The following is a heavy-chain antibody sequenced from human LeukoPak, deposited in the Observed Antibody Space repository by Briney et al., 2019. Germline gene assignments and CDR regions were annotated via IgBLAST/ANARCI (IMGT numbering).Heavy chain of an antibody. V-gene: IGHV4-34*01. Sequence: PSQTLSLTCAVYGGSFSGYYWSWIRQPPGKGLEWIGEINHSGSTNYNPSLKSRVTISVDTSKNQFSLKLSSVTAADTAVYYCAREYRMATITPWGQGTLVTVSS. CDR2: INHSGST. CDR1: GGSFSGYY. J-gene: IGHJ4*02. D-gene: IGHD5-24*01. CDR3: AREYRMATITP.